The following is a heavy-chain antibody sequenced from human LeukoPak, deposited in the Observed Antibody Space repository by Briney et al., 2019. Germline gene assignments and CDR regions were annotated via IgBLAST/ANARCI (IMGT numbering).Heavy chain of an antibody. V-gene: IGHV3-21*01. J-gene: IGHJ4*02. CDR2: ISSSSTYI. D-gene: IGHD6-19*01. CDR1: GFTFSSYS. Sequence: KPGGSLRLSCAASGFTFSSYSMNWVRQAPGKGLEWVSSISSSSTYIYYADSVKGRFTISRDNAKNSLYLQMSSLRAEDTAVYYCARDLAVAGKYWGQGTLVTVSS. CDR3: ARDLAVAGKY.